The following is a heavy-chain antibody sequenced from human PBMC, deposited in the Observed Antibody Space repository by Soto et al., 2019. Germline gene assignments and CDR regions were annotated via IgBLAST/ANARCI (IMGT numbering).Heavy chain of an antibody. J-gene: IGHJ6*02. V-gene: IGHV5-51*01. CDR3: ARYWHSYSLNYYRGMDV. D-gene: IGHD5-18*01. CDR2: IYPADSDT. CDR1: GYNFATDW. Sequence: GESLKISWKGSGYNFATDWIGWVRQMPGKGLEWMGIIYPADSDTRYSPSSQGQVTISADESISTAYLQWSSLKASDTAMYFCARYWHSYSLNYYRGMDVWGQGTTVTVSS.